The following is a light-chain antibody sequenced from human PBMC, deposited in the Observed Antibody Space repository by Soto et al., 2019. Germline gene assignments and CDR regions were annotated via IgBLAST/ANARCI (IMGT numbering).Light chain of an antibody. CDR1: QSVSSTY. Sequence: EVVLTQSPGTLSLSPGERATLSCRASQSVSSTYLAWYQQRPGQAPRLHIYGASTRATDIPDRISGSGSGTDFTLTVSRLEPEDFAVYYCQHYGSTPWSFGQGTKVEIK. CDR2: GAS. CDR3: QHYGSTPWS. V-gene: IGKV3-20*01. J-gene: IGKJ1*01.